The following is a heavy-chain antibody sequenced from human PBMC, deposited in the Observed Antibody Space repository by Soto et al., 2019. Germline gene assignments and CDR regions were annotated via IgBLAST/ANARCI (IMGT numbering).Heavy chain of an antibody. D-gene: IGHD1-26*01. J-gene: IGHJ4*02. CDR1: GGSFSGYY. Sequence: QVQLQQWGAGLLKPSETLSLTCAVYGGSFSGYYWSWIRQPPGKGLEWIGEINHSGSTNYNPSLKSRDTISVDTSKNQFSLKLSSVTAADTAVYYCARGPVGATQPHYYFDYWGQGTLVTVSS. CDR3: ARGPVGATQPHYYFDY. V-gene: IGHV4-34*01. CDR2: INHSGST.